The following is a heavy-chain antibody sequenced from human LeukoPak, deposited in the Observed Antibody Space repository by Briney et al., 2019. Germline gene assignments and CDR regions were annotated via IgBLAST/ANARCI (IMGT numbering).Heavy chain of an antibody. CDR3: ARLLGYYDSSGYPKPRFDY. CDR2: IYPGDSDT. J-gene: IGHJ4*02. Sequence: MHGESLKISCKGSGYSFTSYWIGWVRQMPGKGLEWMGIIYPGDSDTRYSPSFQGQVTISADQSISTAYLQWSSLKASDTAMYYCARLLGYYDSSGYPKPRFDYWGQGTLVTVSS. CDR1: GYSFTSYW. D-gene: IGHD3-22*01. V-gene: IGHV5-51*01.